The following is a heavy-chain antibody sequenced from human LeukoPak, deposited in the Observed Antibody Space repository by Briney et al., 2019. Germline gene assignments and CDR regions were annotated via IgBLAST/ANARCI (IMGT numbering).Heavy chain of an antibody. Sequence: ASVKVSCKAFGYTFTSYDIHWVRQATGQGLEWMGWMNPNSGNTGYAQKFQGRVTMTRNTSISTAYMELSSLRSEDTAVYYCVIDSSSWYNYFDPWGQGTLVTVSS. CDR1: GYTFTSYD. V-gene: IGHV1-8*01. J-gene: IGHJ5*02. CDR2: MNPNSGNT. D-gene: IGHD6-13*01. CDR3: VIDSSSWYNYFDP.